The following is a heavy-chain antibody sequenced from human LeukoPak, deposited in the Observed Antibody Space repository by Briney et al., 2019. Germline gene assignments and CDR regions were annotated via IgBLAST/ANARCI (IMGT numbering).Heavy chain of an antibody. Sequence: SETLSLTCTVSGDSISSGNYYWSWIRQPPGKGLEWIGYIYYSGSTNYNPSLKSRVTISVDTSKNQFSLKLSSVTAADTAVYYCARASYDSSGYFLFDYWGQGTLVTVSS. V-gene: IGHV4-61*01. CDR3: ARASYDSSGYFLFDY. CDR2: IYYSGST. CDR1: GDSISSGNYY. J-gene: IGHJ4*02. D-gene: IGHD3-22*01.